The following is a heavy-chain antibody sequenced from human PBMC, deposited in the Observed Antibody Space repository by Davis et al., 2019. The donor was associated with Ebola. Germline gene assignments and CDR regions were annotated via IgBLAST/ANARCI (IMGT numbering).Heavy chain of an antibody. CDR2: INHSGST. V-gene: IGHV4-34*01. CDR3: ARDWPGHWTYGMDV. CDR1: GGSFSGYY. Sequence: SETLSLTCAVYGGSFSGYYWSWIRQPPGKGLEWIGEINHSGSTNYNPSLKSRVTISVDTSKNQFSLKLSSVTAADTAVYYCARDWPGHWTYGMDVWGQGTTVTVSS. J-gene: IGHJ6*02. D-gene: IGHD1-1*01.